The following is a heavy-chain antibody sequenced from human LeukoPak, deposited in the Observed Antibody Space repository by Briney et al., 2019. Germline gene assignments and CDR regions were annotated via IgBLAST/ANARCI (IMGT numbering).Heavy chain of an antibody. CDR3: AGSSYSDTTAYYPYYFDH. CDR1: GYNFASYW. CDR2: IYPGDSDI. J-gene: IGHJ4*02. Sequence: GESLKISCKGSGYNFASYWIGWVRQMPGKGLEWMGIIYPGDSDIRYSPSFQGQVTISADKSISTAFLQWSSLRASDTAMYFCAGSSYSDTTAYYPYYFDHWGQGTLVTVSS. D-gene: IGHD3-22*01. V-gene: IGHV5-51*01.